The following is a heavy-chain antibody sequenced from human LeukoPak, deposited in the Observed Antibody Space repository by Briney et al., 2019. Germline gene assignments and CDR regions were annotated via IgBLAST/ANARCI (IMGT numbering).Heavy chain of an antibody. D-gene: IGHD3-3*01. J-gene: IGHJ4*02. Sequence: SETLSLTCTVSGGSISGYYWSWIRQPPGKGLEWIGYIYYSGSTNYNPSLKSRVTISVDTSKNQFSLKLSSVTAADTAVYYCARARGPATIFDLSYYFDYWGQGTLVTVSS. CDR2: IYYSGST. CDR1: GGSISGYY. V-gene: IGHV4-59*01. CDR3: ARARGPATIFDLSYYFDY.